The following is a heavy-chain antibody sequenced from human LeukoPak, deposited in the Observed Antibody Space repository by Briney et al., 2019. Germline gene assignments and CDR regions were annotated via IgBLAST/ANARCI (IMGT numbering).Heavy chain of an antibody. J-gene: IGHJ4*02. CDR1: GFIFSRYG. CDR3: ANRLGRNVVPSDY. D-gene: IGHD1-1*01. CDR2: ISYDGGNK. V-gene: IGHV3-30*18. Sequence: ARPLRLSCVASGFIFSRYGMHRVRQAPGKGQERVAVISYDGGNKYYADSVKGRFTISRDNSKNTLYLQMNSLRAEDTAVYYCANRLGRNVVPSDYWGQGTLVTVSS.